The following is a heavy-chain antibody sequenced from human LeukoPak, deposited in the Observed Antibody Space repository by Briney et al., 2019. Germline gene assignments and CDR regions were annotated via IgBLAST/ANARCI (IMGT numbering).Heavy chain of an antibody. Sequence: PSETLSLTCTVSGDSICSGDHYWSWIRQPPGKGLEWIGYIHYSGSTYYNPSLKSRVIISVDMSKNQFSLSLNSLTAADSAVYYCARAAADKNSWYYLDYWGQGTLVTVSS. V-gene: IGHV4-30-4*01. CDR2: IHYSGST. D-gene: IGHD2/OR15-2a*01. CDR3: ARAAADKNSWYYLDY. J-gene: IGHJ4*02. CDR1: GDSICSGDHY.